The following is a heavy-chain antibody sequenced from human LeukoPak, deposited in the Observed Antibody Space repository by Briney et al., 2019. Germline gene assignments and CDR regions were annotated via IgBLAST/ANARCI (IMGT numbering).Heavy chain of an antibody. D-gene: IGHD3-22*01. CDR2: IYYSGST. Sequence: SETLSLTCTVSGGSISSGDYYWSWIRQPPGKGLEWIGYIYYSGSTYYNPSLKGRVTISVDTSKNQFSLKLSSVTAADTAVYYCASHRRDYYDSSGYGYWGQGTLVTVSS. J-gene: IGHJ4*02. V-gene: IGHV4-30-4*01. CDR1: GGSISSGDYY. CDR3: ASHRRDYYDSSGYGY.